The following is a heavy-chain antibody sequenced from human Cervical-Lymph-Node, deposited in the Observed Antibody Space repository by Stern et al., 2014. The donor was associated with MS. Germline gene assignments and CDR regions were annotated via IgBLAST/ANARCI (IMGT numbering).Heavy chain of an antibody. Sequence: VQLVESGPGLVKPSQTLSLSCTVSGAPVNSGGYYWTWIRQVPGKGLEWIGYIHHRGPTFYNPPLKSRVTISVDTSENQVSLMLSSVTAADTAVYYCAAIGPLMEGAAFDIWGQGTLVTVSS. J-gene: IGHJ3*02. D-gene: IGHD3-16*01. CDR2: IHHRGPT. CDR1: GAPVNSGGYY. V-gene: IGHV4-31*03. CDR3: AAIGPLMEGAAFDI.